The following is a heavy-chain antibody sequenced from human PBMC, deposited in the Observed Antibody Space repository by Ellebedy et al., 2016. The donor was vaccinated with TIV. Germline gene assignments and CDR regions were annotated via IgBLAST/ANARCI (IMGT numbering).Heavy chain of an antibody. Sequence: SETLSLXXTVSGGSISSYYWSWIRQPPGKGLEWIGYIYYSGSTNYNPSLKSRVTISVDTSKNQFSLKLSSVTAADTAVYYCARGTLFGATYYYYGMDVWGQGTTVTVSS. J-gene: IGHJ6*02. CDR3: ARGTLFGATYYYYGMDV. CDR1: GGSISSYY. CDR2: IYYSGST. V-gene: IGHV4-59*01. D-gene: IGHD4/OR15-4a*01.